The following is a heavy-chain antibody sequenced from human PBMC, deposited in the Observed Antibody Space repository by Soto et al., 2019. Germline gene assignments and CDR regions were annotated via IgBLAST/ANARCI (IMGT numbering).Heavy chain of an antibody. D-gene: IGHD3-10*01. Sequence: AVKVSCKASGGTFSSYAISWVRQAPGQGLEWMGGIIPSFGTANYAQKFQERVTITRDMSTSTAYMELNSLKTEDTAVYYCTTIDRMDVWGQGTTVTVSS. CDR2: IIPSFGTA. V-gene: IGHV1-69*05. CDR1: GGTFSSYA. J-gene: IGHJ6*02. CDR3: TTIDRMDV.